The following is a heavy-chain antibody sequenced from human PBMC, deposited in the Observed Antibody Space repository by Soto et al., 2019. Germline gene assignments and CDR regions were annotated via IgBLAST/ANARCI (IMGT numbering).Heavy chain of an antibody. CDR3: ARDSGYCSGGSCYPDYGMDV. V-gene: IGHV3-7*05. CDR1: GFTFSSYW. Sequence: EVQLVESGGGLVQPGGSLRLSCAASGFTFSSYWMSWVRHAPGKGLEWVANIKQDGSEKYYVDSVKGRFTISRDNAKNSLYLQMNSLRAEDTAVYYCARDSGYCSGGSCYPDYGMDVWGQGTTVTVSS. J-gene: IGHJ6*02. D-gene: IGHD2-15*01. CDR2: IKQDGSEK.